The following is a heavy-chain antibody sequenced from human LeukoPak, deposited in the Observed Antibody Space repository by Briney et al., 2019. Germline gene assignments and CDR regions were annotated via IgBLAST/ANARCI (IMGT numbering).Heavy chain of an antibody. J-gene: IGHJ4*02. Sequence: ASVKVSCKASGGTFSSYAISWVRQASGQGLEWMGGIIPIFGTANYAQKFQGRVTITADDSTSTAYMELSSLRSEDTAVYYCARVPHGDYFDYWGQGTLVTVSS. CDR1: GGTFSSYA. CDR2: IIPIFGTA. CDR3: ARVPHGDYFDY. D-gene: IGHD4-17*01. V-gene: IGHV1-69*13.